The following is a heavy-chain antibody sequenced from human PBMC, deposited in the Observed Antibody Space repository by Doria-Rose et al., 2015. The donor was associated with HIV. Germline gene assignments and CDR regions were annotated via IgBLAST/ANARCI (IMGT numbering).Heavy chain of an antibody. D-gene: IGHD3-9*01. Sequence: AMHWVRQSPAKGLEWVSGISWNSETIGYADSVKGRFTISRDNAKNSLYLQMNSLRTEDTASYYCVKDKAFGLVMGWFDPWGQWAVVTVSS. V-gene: IGHV3-9*01. CDR2: ISWNSETI. CDR3: VKDKAFGLVMGWFDP. CDR1: A. J-gene: IGHJ5*02.